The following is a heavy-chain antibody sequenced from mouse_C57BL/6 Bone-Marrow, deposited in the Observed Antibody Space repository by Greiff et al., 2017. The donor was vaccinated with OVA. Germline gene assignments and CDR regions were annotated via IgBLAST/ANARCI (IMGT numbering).Heavy chain of an antibody. J-gene: IGHJ2*01. D-gene: IGHD1-1*02. Sequence: VQLQQPGAELVRPGSSVKLSCKASGYTFTSYWMDWVKQRPGQGLEWIGNIYPSDSETHYNQKFKDKATLTVDKSSSTAYMQLSSLTSEDSAVYYCARGWSYYFDYWGQGTTLTVSS. V-gene: IGHV1-61*01. CDR1: GYTFTSYW. CDR3: ARGWSYYFDY. CDR2: IYPSDSET.